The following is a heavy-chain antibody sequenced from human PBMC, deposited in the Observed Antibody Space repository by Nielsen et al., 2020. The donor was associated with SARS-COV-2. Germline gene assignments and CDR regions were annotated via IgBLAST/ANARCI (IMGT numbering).Heavy chain of an antibody. D-gene: IGHD4-17*01. Sequence: GGSLRLSCAASGFTFSSYAMSWVRQAPGKGLEWVSVIYSGGSSTYYADSVKGRFTISRDNSKNTLYLQMNSLRAEDTAVYYCAKVYGDFFTGAFDIWGQGTMVTVSS. CDR1: GFTFSSYA. V-gene: IGHV3-23*03. CDR3: AKVYGDFFTGAFDI. J-gene: IGHJ3*02. CDR2: IYSGGSST.